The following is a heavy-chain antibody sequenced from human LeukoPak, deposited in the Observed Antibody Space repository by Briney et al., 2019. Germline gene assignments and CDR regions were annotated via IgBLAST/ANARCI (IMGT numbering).Heavy chain of an antibody. D-gene: IGHD3-22*01. Sequence: GGSLRLSCAASGFTVSNNYMSWVRQAPGKGLEWVALIYSGGSTYYADFVKGRFTISRDNSKNTLYLQMSSLRAEDTAVYYCARNAYYYDSSGYFRDSYYYGMDVWGQGTTVTVSS. V-gene: IGHV3-66*01. J-gene: IGHJ6*02. CDR1: GFTVSNNY. CDR3: ARNAYYYDSSGYFRDSYYYGMDV. CDR2: IYSGGST.